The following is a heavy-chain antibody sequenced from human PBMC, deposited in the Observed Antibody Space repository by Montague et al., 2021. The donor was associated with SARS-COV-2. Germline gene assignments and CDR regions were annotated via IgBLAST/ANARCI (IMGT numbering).Heavy chain of an antibody. V-gene: IGHV4-39*01. Sequence: SETLSLTCAVSGDSSRSRGWYWGGIRKPAGKALEWIGSVYYSGSTNYNPSLKSRVTMPVDTSKNQFSLELRSVTAADTAVYYCARLGFVELWLNLGWFDPWGQGTLVTVSS. D-gene: IGHD3-16*02. J-gene: IGHJ5*02. CDR1: GDSSRSRGWY. CDR3: ARLGFVELWLNLGWFDP. CDR2: VYYSGST.